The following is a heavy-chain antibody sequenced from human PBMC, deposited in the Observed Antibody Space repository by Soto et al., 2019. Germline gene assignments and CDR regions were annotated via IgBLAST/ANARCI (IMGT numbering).Heavy chain of an antibody. V-gene: IGHV4-61*01. Sequence: QVQLQESGPGVVKPSDTLSVTCTVSGGSVSSRSHFWSWIRQPPGGGLQWIGYIYYTGNTNYSPYLNSRATLSVDTSRNQFSLRLTSVTAADTAIYYCARYDAESGSNKLDPWGQGTLVTVSS. J-gene: IGHJ5*02. D-gene: IGHD5-12*01. CDR1: GGSVSSRSHF. CDR2: IYYTGNT. CDR3: ARYDAESGSNKLDP.